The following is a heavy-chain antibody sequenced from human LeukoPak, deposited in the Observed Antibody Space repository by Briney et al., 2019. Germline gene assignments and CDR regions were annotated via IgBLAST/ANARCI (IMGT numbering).Heavy chain of an antibody. J-gene: IGHJ5*02. CDR2: INPNSGGK. Sequence: ASVKLSCKASGYTFSGYYLHWVRQARGQGLEWMGWINPNSGGKKYAQKFQGRVTMTRDTSISKAYMELSRLRSDDTAVYYCARVAATYNWFDPWGQGTLVTVSS. CDR1: GYTFSGYY. D-gene: IGHD2-15*01. CDR3: ARVAATYNWFDP. V-gene: IGHV1-2*02.